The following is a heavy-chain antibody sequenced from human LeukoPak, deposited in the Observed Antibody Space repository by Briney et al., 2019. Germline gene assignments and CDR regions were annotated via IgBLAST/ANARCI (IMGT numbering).Heavy chain of an antibody. CDR2: IRYDGSNK. D-gene: IGHD5-18*01. V-gene: IGHV3-30*02. CDR1: GFTSSSYG. Sequence: GGSLRLSCAASGFTSSSYGMHWVRQAPGKGLEWVAFIRYDGSNKYYADSVKGRFTISRDNSKNTLYLQMNSLRAEDTAVYYCAKDPPYTAMSPRFDYWGQGTLVTVSS. CDR3: AKDPPYTAMSPRFDY. J-gene: IGHJ4*02.